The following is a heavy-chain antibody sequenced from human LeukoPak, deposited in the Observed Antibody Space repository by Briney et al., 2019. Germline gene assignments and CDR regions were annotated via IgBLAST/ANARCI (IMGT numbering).Heavy chain of an antibody. V-gene: IGHV4-34*01. CDR2: INHSGST. CDR1: GGSFSGYY. D-gene: IGHD4-17*01. CDR3: ARPRAYYGDYGN. Sequence: SSETLSLTCAVYGGSFSGYYWSWLRQPPGKGLEWIGEINHSGSTNYNPSLKSRVTISVDTSKNQFSLKLSSVTAADTAVYYCARPRAYYGDYGNWGQGTLVTVSS. J-gene: IGHJ4*02.